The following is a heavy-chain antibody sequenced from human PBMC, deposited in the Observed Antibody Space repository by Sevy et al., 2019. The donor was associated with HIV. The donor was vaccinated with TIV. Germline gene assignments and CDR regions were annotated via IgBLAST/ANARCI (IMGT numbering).Heavy chain of an antibody. Sequence: GGSLRLSCAASGFPFSNYGMNWVRRAPGEGLEWVSSISSSSSHIYYADSVRGRFTISRDNAKNSLYLQMNSLGAEDTAVYYCARDRLGDSSGYYYALAFDIWGQGTMVTVSS. CDR2: ISSSSSHI. CDR1: GFPFSNYG. CDR3: ARDRLGDSSGYYYALAFDI. V-gene: IGHV3-21*01. J-gene: IGHJ3*02. D-gene: IGHD3-22*01.